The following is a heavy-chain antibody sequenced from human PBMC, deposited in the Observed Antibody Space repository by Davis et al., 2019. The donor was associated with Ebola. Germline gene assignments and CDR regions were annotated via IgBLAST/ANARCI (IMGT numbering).Heavy chain of an antibody. J-gene: IGHJ3*02. Sequence: GESLKISCAASGFTFSSHTMNWVRQAPGKGLEWVSYISSTGSTTYYADSVKGRFTISRDNSKNTLYVQMNSLRTEDTAVYYCAKGGSSYGNEIFWNAFDIWGQGTMVTVSS. CDR3: AKGGSSYGNEIFWNAFDI. V-gene: IGHV3-23*01. D-gene: IGHD5-18*01. CDR2: ISSTGSTT. CDR1: GFTFSSHT.